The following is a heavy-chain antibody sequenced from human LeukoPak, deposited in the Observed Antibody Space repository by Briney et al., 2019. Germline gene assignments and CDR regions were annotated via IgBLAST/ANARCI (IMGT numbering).Heavy chain of an antibody. CDR3: ASKAYYYGSGSYRAFDI. V-gene: IGHV1-24*01. CDR2: LDPEDGET. Sequence: ASVKVSCKVSGYTLTELSMHWVRQAPGKGLEWMGGLDPEDGETIYAQKFQGRVTMTEDTSTDTAYMELSSLRSEDTAVYYCASKAYYYGSGSYRAFDIWGQGTMVTVSS. D-gene: IGHD3-10*01. CDR1: GYTLTELS. J-gene: IGHJ3*02.